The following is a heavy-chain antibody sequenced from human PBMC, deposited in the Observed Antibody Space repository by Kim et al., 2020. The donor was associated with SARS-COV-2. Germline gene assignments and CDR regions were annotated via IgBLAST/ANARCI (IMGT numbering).Heavy chain of an antibody. J-gene: IGHJ3*01. Sequence: SETLSLTCTLSASSISGGYYWGWVRQSPGKGLEWRGSISHSGNTYYNLSLKNRLTISVDTSTKQFSLKMTSVTAAETAMYYCARQFISAWCSFVLCGQGT. V-gene: IGHV4-38-2*02. CDR1: ASSISGGYY. D-gene: IGHD2-8*02. CDR2: ISHSGNT. CDR3: ARQFISAWCSFVL.